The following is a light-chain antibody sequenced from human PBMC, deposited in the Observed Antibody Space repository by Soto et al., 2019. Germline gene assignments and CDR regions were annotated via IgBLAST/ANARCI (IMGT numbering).Light chain of an antibody. CDR1: SSNIKSNY. V-gene: IGLV1-47*01. CDR2: RND. CDR3: ATWDDSLSGYV. Sequence: QAVVTQPPSASGTPGQRVTISCSGSSSNIKSNYVYWYQQLPGTAPKLLIYRNDQRPSGVPDRFSGSKSGTSASLAISGLRSEDEADYYCATWDDSLSGYVFGTGTKLTVL. J-gene: IGLJ1*01.